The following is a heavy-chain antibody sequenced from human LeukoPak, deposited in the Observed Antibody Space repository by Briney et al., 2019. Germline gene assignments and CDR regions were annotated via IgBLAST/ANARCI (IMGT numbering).Heavy chain of an antibody. CDR3: TSNAPEWLPISGDAFDI. D-gene: IGHD6-19*01. CDR2: IRGKANSYAT. J-gene: IGHJ3*02. CDR1: GFTFSGSA. Sequence: PGRSLRLSCAAPGFTFSGSAMHWVRQASGKGLEWVGRIRGKANSYATAYAASVKGRFTISRDDSKNTAYLQMNSLKTEDTAVYYCTSNAPEWLPISGDAFDIWGQGTMVTVSS. V-gene: IGHV3-73*01.